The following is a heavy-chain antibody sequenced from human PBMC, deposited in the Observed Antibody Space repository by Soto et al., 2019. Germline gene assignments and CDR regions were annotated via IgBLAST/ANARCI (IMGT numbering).Heavy chain of an antibody. V-gene: IGHV4-39*01. Sequence: SETLSLTCTVSGGSISSSSYYWGWIRQPPGKGLERIGSIYYSGSTYYNPSLKSRVTISVDTSKNQFSLKLSSVTAADTAVYYCARLWAYFGYYDFWSGYHGGYYGMDVWGQGTTVTVSS. CDR1: GGSISSSSYY. J-gene: IGHJ6*02. D-gene: IGHD3-3*01. CDR2: IYYSGST. CDR3: ARLWAYFGYYDFWSGYHGGYYGMDV.